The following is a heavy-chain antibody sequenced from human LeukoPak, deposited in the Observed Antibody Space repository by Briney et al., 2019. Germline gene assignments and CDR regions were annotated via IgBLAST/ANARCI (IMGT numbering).Heavy chain of an antibody. CDR3: ARNFAPGGWQLVNFDY. J-gene: IGHJ4*02. V-gene: IGHV1-2*02. CDR1: GYTFTGYY. Sequence: ASVKVSCKASGYTFTGYYMHWVRQAPGQGLEWMGWINPNSGGTNYAQKFQGRVTLTRDTSISTAYMELSRLRSDDTAVYYCARNFAPGGWQLVNFDYWGQGTLVTVSS. CDR2: INPNSGGT. D-gene: IGHD6-13*01.